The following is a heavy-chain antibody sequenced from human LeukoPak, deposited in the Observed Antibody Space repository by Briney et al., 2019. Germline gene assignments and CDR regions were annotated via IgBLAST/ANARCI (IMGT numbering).Heavy chain of an antibody. D-gene: IGHD7-27*01. J-gene: IGHJ4*02. Sequence: GGSLRLSCAASGFSFSNYGMNWVRQAPGKGLEWVSGIIGSGGTTYYADSVKGRFTISRDNSKNTLYLQMNSLRAEDTALYYCAKDINWVSFESWGQGTLVTVSS. V-gene: IGHV3-23*01. CDR2: IIGSGGTT. CDR3: AKDINWVSFES. CDR1: GFSFSNYG.